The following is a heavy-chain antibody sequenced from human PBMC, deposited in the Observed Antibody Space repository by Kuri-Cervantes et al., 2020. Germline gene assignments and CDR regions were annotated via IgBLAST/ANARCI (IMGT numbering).Heavy chain of an antibody. CDR3: AKANDVLNRLVRGMDV. V-gene: IGHV3-21*04. CDR1: GFTFSSYS. CDR2: ISSSSSYI. J-gene: IGHJ6*02. Sequence: ETLSLTCAASGFTFSSYSMNWVRQAPGKGLEWVSSISSSSSYIYYADSVKGRFTISRDNAKNSLYLQMNSLRAEDTALYYCAKANDVLNRLVRGMDVWGQGTTVTVSS. D-gene: IGHD1-1*01.